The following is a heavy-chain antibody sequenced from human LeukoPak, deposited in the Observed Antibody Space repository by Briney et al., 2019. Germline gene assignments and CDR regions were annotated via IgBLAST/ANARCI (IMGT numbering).Heavy chain of an antibody. CDR1: GFTFSSYS. D-gene: IGHD3-10*01. CDR3: ARDRGFGELFDAFDI. Sequence: PGGSLRLSCAASGFTFSSYSMNWARQAPGKGLEWVSYISSSSSTIYYADSVKGRFTISRDNAKNSLYLQMNSLRAEDTAVYYCARDRGFGELFDAFDIWGQGTMVTVSS. CDR2: ISSSSSTI. J-gene: IGHJ3*02. V-gene: IGHV3-48*04.